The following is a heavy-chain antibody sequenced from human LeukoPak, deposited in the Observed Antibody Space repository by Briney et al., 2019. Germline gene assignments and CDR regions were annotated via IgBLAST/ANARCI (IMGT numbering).Heavy chain of an antibody. V-gene: IGHV4-31*02. Sequence: LRLSCAASGFTFSSYAMSWVRQHPGKGLEWIGYIYYSGSTYYNPSLKSRVTISVDTSKNQFSLKLSSVTAADTAVYYCTRDVPRSSGYPDNWGQGTLVTVSS. D-gene: IGHD3-22*01. J-gene: IGHJ4*02. CDR1: GFTFSSYA. CDR3: TRDVPRSSGYPDN. CDR2: IYYSGST.